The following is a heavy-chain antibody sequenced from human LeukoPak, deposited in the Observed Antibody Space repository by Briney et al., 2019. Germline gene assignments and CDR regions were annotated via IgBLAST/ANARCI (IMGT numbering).Heavy chain of an antibody. V-gene: IGHV4-59*01. Sequence: MPSETLSLTCTVSGGSISSYYWSWIRQPPGKGLEWIGYIYYSGSTNYNPSLKSRVTISVDTSKNQFSLKLSSVTAADTAMYYCARVSGYDWESFYDYWGQGSLVTVSS. D-gene: IGHD5-12*01. CDR3: ARVSGYDWESFYDY. CDR1: GGSISSYY. CDR2: IYYSGST. J-gene: IGHJ4*02.